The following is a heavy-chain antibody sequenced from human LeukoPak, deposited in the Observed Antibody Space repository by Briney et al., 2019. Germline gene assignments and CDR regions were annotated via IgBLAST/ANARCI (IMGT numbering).Heavy chain of an antibody. CDR1: GGSFSGYY. J-gene: IGHJ4*02. V-gene: IGHV4-34*01. CDR2: INHSGST. Sequence: PSETLSLTCAIYGGSFSGYYWSWIRQPPGKGLEWIGEINHSGSTNYNPSLKSRVTISVDTSKNQFSPKLSSVTAADTAVYYCARGRSLTIFGVVISYFDYWGQGTLVTVSS. CDR3: ARGRSLTIFGVVISYFDY. D-gene: IGHD3-3*01.